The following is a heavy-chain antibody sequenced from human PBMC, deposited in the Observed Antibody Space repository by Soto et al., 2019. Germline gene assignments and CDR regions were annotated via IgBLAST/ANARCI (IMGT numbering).Heavy chain of an antibody. CDR2: ISYDGNNK. D-gene: IGHD1-1*01. J-gene: IGHJ4*02. CDR3: AKSVYNWNDGFCDY. V-gene: IGHV3-30*18. Sequence: QVQLVESGGGVVQPGRSLRLSCAASGFTFSTYGMHWVRQAPGKGLEWVAVISYDGNNKYYADSVKGRFTISRDNSKNTVYLQMSSLRAEDTAVSYCAKSVYNWNDGFCDYWGQGTLVTVSS. CDR1: GFTFSTYG.